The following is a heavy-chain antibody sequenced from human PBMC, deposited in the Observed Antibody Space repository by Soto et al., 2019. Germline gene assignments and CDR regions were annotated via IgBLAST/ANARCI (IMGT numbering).Heavy chain of an antibody. V-gene: IGHV1-18*04. Sequence: ASVKVSCKASGYTFTSYGISWVRQAPGQGLEWMGWISAYNGNTNYAQKLQGRVTMTTDTSTSTAYMELRSLRSDDTVVYYCARDCSGGSCYSAGGYWGQGTLVTVSS. J-gene: IGHJ4*02. CDR2: ISAYNGNT. CDR3: ARDCSGGSCYSAGGY. CDR1: GYTFTSYG. D-gene: IGHD2-15*01.